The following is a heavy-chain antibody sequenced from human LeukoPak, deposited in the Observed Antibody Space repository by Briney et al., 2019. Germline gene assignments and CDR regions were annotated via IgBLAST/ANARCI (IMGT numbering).Heavy chain of an antibody. D-gene: IGHD2/OR15-2a*01. J-gene: IGHJ3*01. CDR3: ARGFSPQEGSV. CDR1: GGSISTYY. CDR2: IHYSGNT. V-gene: IGHV4-59*01. Sequence: SETLSLTCTVSGGSISTYYWYWIRQPPGKGLEWIGYIHYSGNTNYNPSLKSRVTISLDTSKNQFSLNLRSVSAADAAVYYCARGFSPQEGSVWGQGTMGTVSS.